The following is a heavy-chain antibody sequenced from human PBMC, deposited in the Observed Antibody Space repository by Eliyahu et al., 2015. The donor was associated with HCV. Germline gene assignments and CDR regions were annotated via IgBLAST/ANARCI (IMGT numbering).Heavy chain of an antibody. Sequence: EVQLVESGGGLVKPGGSLRLSXAASXFTFXKPWMXWVRQAPGKGLEGIGRIKSKTDGGTTDYAAPVKGRFTISRDDSKSTLYLQMNSLKTEDTAVYYCTTGAPGGFDYYLDVWGQGTTVTVSS. CDR1: XFTFXKPW. J-gene: IGHJ6*03. CDR3: TTGAPGGFDYYLDV. CDR2: IKSKTDGGTT. D-gene: IGHD3-10*01. V-gene: IGHV3-15*01.